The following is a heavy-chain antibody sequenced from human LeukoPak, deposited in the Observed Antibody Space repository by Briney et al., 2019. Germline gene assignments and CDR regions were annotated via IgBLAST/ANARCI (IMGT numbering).Heavy chain of an antibody. V-gene: IGHV3-66*01. CDR2: IYSGGST. D-gene: IGHD3-10*01. CDR1: GFTVSSNY. J-gene: IGHJ3*02. CDR3: ARDRVTMVRGGRDAFDI. Sequence: GGSLRLSCAASGFTVSSNYMGWVRQAPGKGLEWVSVIYSGGSTYYADSVKGRFTISRDNSKNTLYLQMNSLRAEDTAVYYCARDRVTMVRGGRDAFDIWGQGTMVTVSS.